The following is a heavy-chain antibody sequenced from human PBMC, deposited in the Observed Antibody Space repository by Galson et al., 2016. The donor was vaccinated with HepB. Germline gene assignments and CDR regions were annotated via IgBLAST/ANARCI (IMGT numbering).Heavy chain of an antibody. D-gene: IGHD6-19*01. CDR1: GFTLSSYA. Sequence: SLRLSCAASGFTLSSYAMHWVRQAPGKGLEWVAVIWYDGSHEYYADSVKGRFTISRDNSKNTVYLQMNSLSAEDTAVYYCAKSSYSSAWYPDYWGQGTLVTVSS. J-gene: IGHJ4*02. V-gene: IGHV3-33*06. CDR3: AKSSYSSAWYPDY. CDR2: IWYDGSHE.